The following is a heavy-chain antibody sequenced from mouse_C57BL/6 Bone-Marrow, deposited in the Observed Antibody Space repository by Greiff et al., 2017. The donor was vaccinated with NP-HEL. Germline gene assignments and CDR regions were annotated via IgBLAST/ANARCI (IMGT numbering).Heavy chain of an antibody. CDR2: IRNKANGYTT. V-gene: IGHV7-3*01. D-gene: IGHD1-1*01. CDR3: ARTTVVATRYAMDY. J-gene: IGHJ4*01. CDR1: GFTFTDYY. Sequence: EVNVVESGGGLVQPGGSLSLSCAASGFTFTDYYMSWVRQPPGKALEWLGFIRNKANGYTTEYSASVKGRFTISRDNSQSILYLQMNALRAEDSATYYCARTTVVATRYAMDYWGQGTSVTVSS.